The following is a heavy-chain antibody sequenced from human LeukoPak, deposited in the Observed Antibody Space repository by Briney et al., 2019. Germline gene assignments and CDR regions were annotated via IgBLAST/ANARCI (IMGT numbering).Heavy chain of an antibody. Sequence: GASVKVSCTASGFTFSSYGISWVRQAPGQGLEWVGWISAFNGKSNYPQKFQGRVTMTTDTSTSTAYMELRSLRSDDTAVYYCAREAAGQANRDHFDTWGQGTLVSVSS. V-gene: IGHV1-18*01. J-gene: IGHJ4*02. CDR2: ISAFNGKS. D-gene: IGHD1-14*01. CDR1: GFTFSSYG. CDR3: AREAAGQANRDHFDT.